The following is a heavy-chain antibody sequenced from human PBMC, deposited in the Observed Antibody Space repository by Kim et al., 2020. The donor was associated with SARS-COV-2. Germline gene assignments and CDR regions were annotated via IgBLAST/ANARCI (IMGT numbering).Heavy chain of an antibody. J-gene: IGHJ6*03. CDR3: ARVSRHSIGWYGGYYYYYMDG. Sequence: SETLSLTCTVSGGSISSYYWSWIRQPPGKGLEWIGYIYYSGSTNYTPSLKSRVTISVDTSKNQFSLKLSSVTAADTAVYYCARVSRHSIGWYGGYYYYYMDGWGKGTTVTDSS. D-gene: IGHD6-19*01. CDR2: IYYSGST. V-gene: IGHV4-59*01. CDR1: GGSISSYY.